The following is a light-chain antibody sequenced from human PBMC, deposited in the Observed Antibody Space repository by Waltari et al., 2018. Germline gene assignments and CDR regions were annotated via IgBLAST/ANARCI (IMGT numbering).Light chain of an antibody. CDR2: RND. CDR1: SSNIGTNY. CDR3: ATWDDSLSGRM. Sequence: QSVLTQPPSASGTPGQRVTISCSGGSSNIGTNYVYWYQQLPGTAPKLPLYRNDQRPAGVPARFSGSTSGTSASLAISGLRSEDEADYYCATWDDSLSGRMFGGGTKLTVL. V-gene: IGLV1-47*01. J-gene: IGLJ3*02.